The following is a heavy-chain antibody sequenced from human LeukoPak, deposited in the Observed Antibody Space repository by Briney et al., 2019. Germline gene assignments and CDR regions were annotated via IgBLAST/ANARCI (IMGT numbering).Heavy chain of an antibody. CDR1: GFSFSSFE. CDR3: AGGPQYGGSFAF. D-gene: IGHD1-26*01. Sequence: GGSLRLSRAASGFSFSSFELAWVRQAPGTGLEWVAYVSDSGSVIKYGDAAKGRFTISRDNSKNSVYLQMNSLGADDTALYFCAGGPQYGGSFAFWGQGVLVTVSS. V-gene: IGHV3-48*03. J-gene: IGHJ4*02. CDR2: VSDSGSVI.